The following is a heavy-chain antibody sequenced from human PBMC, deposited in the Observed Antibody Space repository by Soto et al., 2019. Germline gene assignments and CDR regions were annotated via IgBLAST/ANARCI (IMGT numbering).Heavy chain of an antibody. D-gene: IGHD5-18*01. Sequence: ASVKVSCKASGYTLTDYYLHWVRQAPGQGLEWMGWINPNIGDTRYAQKFQGSVTMTRDTSINTAYMELSRLRSDDTAVYFCARATVVVSPDALDIWGQGTMVTVSS. CDR3: ARATVVVSPDALDI. CDR2: INPNIGDT. V-gene: IGHV1-2*04. J-gene: IGHJ3*02. CDR1: GYTLTDYY.